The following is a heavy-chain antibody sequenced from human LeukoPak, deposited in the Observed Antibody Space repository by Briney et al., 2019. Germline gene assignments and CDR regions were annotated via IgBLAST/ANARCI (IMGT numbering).Heavy chain of an antibody. V-gene: IGHV4-34*01. CDR3: ARPRYGPGSLDS. CDR2: INHSGST. CDR1: GGSFSGHY. D-gene: IGHD3-10*01. Sequence: SETLSLTCAVYGGSFSGHYRTWIRQPPGKGLEWIGEINHSGSTTYNPSLNNRVTISVDTSKNQFSLKMSSVTAADTAVYYCARPRYGPGSLDSWGQGTLVTVSS. J-gene: IGHJ4*02.